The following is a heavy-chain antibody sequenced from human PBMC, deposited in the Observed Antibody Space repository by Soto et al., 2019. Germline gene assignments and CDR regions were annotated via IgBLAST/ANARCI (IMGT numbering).Heavy chain of an antibody. CDR3: ARDPPVVPAAAFDY. D-gene: IGHD2-2*01. CDR2: ISSSSSYI. CDR1: GVTFSSYS. Sequence: PGGSLKLSCPAFGVTFSSYSMHLVRQAPGKGLEWVSSISSSSSYIYYADSVKGRFTISRDNAKNSLYLQMNSLRAEDTAVYYCARDPPVVPAAAFDYWGQGTLGT. V-gene: IGHV3-21*01. J-gene: IGHJ4*02.